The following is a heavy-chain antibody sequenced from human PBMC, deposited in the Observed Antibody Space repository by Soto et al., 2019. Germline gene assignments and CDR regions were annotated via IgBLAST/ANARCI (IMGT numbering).Heavy chain of an antibody. CDR2: ISYDGSEK. D-gene: IGHD4-17*01. CDR1: GFTFSSYG. J-gene: IGHJ4*02. V-gene: IGHV3-30*18. CDR3: AKVAVTTSLYYFDY. Sequence: QVQLVESGGGVVQPGRSLRLSCAASGFTFSSYGMHWVRQAPGKGLEWVAVISYDGSEKYYAVSVKGRFTISRDNSKNTLYLQMNSLRAEDTAVYYCAKVAVTTSLYYFDYWCQGTLVPVSS.